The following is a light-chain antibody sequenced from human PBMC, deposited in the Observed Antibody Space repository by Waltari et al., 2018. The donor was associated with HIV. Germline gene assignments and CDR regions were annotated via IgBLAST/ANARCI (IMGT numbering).Light chain of an antibody. CDR1: EPISNY. Sequence: DIQMTQSPSSVSASVGDTVTITCRASEPISNYLGWYQHKPGKAPTLLISASSGLQSGVPSRFSGSGSGTDFTLTITSLQPEDFATYFCQQSHSFPLTFGGGTKVEIK. CDR2: ASS. J-gene: IGKJ4*01. CDR3: QQSHSFPLT. V-gene: IGKV1D-12*01.